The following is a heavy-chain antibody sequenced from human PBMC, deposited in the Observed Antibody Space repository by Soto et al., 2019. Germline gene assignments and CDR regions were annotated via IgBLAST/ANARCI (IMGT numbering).Heavy chain of an antibody. CDR3: AGSHLLLLWFGELLSPNNYYGLDV. CDR2: IFYSGRT. J-gene: IGHJ6*02. Sequence: PAETLSLTCTVSGDSITSGVHYWSWIRQLPGKGLEWIGYIFYSGRTYYNPSLKSRVTISVDTSKNQFSLKLSSVTAADTAVYYCAGSHLLLLWFGELLSPNNYYGLDVWGQGTTVTVSS. V-gene: IGHV4-39*01. D-gene: IGHD3-10*01. CDR1: GDSITSGVHY.